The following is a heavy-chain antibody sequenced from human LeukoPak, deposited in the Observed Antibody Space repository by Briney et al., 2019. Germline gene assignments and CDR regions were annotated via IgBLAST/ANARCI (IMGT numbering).Heavy chain of an antibody. V-gene: IGHV1-18*01. J-gene: IGHJ3*02. Sequence: RASVKVSCKASGYTFTSYGISWVRQAPGQGLEWMGWISAYNGNTNYAQKLQGRVTMTTDTSTSTAYMELRSLRSDDTAGYYCARDKDYYDSSATKRSAFDIWGQGTMVTVSS. CDR3: ARDKDYYDSSATKRSAFDI. CDR2: ISAYNGNT. CDR1: GYTFTSYG. D-gene: IGHD3-22*01.